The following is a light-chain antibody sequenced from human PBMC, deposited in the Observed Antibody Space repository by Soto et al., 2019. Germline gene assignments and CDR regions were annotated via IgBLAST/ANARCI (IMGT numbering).Light chain of an antibody. V-gene: IGLV2-14*01. Sequence: QSALTQPASVSGSPGQSITISCTGTSSDVGAYNYVSWYQQYPGKAPKLMIYEVKNRPSGVSNRFSGSRSGSTASLTISGLQAEDEADYYCQSYDSRLSGWVFGGGTKLTVL. CDR2: EVK. CDR3: QSYDSRLSGWV. J-gene: IGLJ3*02. CDR1: SSDVGAYNY.